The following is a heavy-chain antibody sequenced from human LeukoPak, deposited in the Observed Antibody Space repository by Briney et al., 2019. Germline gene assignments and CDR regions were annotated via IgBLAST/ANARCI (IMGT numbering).Heavy chain of an antibody. CDR2: IWYDGSNK. CDR3: AREDGYHLPFDY. Sequence: GGALRHSWAASGFTFSSYGMHWLRQAPGKGLEWVAVIWYDGSNKYYADCVNGRFTITKDNSKTTLYLQMNSRRAEDTAVYYCAREDGYHLPFDYWGQGTLVTVSS. V-gene: IGHV3-33*01. J-gene: IGHJ4*02. CDR1: GFTFSSYG. D-gene: IGHD5-24*01.